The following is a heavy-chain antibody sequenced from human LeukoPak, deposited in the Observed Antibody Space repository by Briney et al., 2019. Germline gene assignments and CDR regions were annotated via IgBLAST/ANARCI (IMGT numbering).Heavy chain of an antibody. Sequence: PGGSLRLSCAASGFTFNKFYMHWVRQAPGKGLEWVSTITATTRSTSYADSVKGRFTISRDNSKRTLYLQMNSLRVEDTAMYYCAKDPNGDYVGAFDFWGQGTLVPVSS. CDR1: GFTFNKFY. D-gene: IGHD4-23*01. V-gene: IGHV3-23*01. CDR3: AKDPNGDYVGAFDF. CDR2: ITATTRST. J-gene: IGHJ3*01.